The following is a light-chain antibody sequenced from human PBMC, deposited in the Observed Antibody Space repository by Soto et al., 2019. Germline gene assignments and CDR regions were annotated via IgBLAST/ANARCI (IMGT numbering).Light chain of an antibody. Sequence: EIVLTQSPGTLSLSPGERATLSCRASQSVSSHLAWYQQRPGQAPRLLIYGASTRATGIPARFSGSGSGTGFTLTISSLEPQDFALYYCWQYGNSPPLTFGGGTKLEIK. CDR1: QSVSSH. CDR3: WQYGNSPPLT. J-gene: IGKJ4*01. V-gene: IGKV3-20*01. CDR2: GAS.